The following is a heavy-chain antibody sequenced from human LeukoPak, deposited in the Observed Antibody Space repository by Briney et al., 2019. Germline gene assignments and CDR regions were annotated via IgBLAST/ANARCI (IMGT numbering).Heavy chain of an antibody. D-gene: IGHD1-7*01. CDR2: IYHSGST. J-gene: IGHJ3*02. CDR3: ARDGTGTTKPDAFDI. CDR1: GGSISSSNW. Sequence: SETLSLTCAVSGGSISSSNWWSWVRQPPGKGLEWIGEIYHSGSTNYNPSLKSRVTISVDKSKNQFSLKLSSVTAADTAVYYCARDGTGTTKPDAFDIWGQGTMVTVSS. V-gene: IGHV4-4*02.